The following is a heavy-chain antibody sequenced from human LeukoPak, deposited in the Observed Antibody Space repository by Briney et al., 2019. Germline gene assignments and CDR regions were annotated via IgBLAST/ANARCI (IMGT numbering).Heavy chain of an antibody. CDR1: GGSISSGGYY. CDR3: ARDSGSYTTRYYYGMDV. V-gene: IGHV4-31*03. CDR2: IYYSGST. J-gene: IGHJ6*02. D-gene: IGHD1-26*01. Sequence: SETLSLTCTVSGGSISSGGYYWSWIRQHPGKGLEWIGYIYYSGSTYYNPSLKSRVTISVDTSKNQFSLKLSSVTAADRAVYYCARDSGSYTTRYYYGMDVWGQGTTVTVSS.